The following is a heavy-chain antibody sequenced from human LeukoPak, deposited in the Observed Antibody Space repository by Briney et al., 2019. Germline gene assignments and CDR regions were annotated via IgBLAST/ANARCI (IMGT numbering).Heavy chain of an antibody. D-gene: IGHD5-12*01. CDR2: INPNSGGT. CDR3: ARELPVVATATDY. V-gene: IGHV1-2*02. CDR1: GYTFTGYY. Sequence: ASVKVSCKASGYTFTGYYMLWVRQAPGQGLEWMGWINPNSGGTNYAQKFQGRVTMTRDTSISTAYMELSRLRSDDTAVYYCARELPVVATATDYWGQGTLVTVSS. J-gene: IGHJ4*02.